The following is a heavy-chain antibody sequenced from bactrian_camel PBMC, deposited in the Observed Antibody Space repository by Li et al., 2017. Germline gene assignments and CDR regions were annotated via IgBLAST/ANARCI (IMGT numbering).Heavy chain of an antibody. J-gene: IGHJ6*01. CDR2: IPRNGRT. CDR1: GDNVGQIY. V-gene: IGHV3S63*01. D-gene: IGHD6*01. CDR3: VVDPAGLLVRGGGRPCYSLRLDFGF. Sequence: QVQLVESGGGSVQVGGSLRLSCVASGDNVGQIYMAWFRQAPGKEREGVARIPRNGRTYYTDSVKGRFTISQDNAKNTMYLQMHSLEPEDTALYYCVVDPAGLLVRGGGRPCYSLRLDFGFWGQATQVTVS.